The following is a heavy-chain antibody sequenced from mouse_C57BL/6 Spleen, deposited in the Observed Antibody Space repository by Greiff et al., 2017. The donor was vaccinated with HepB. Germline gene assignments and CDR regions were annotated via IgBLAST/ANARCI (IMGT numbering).Heavy chain of an antibody. J-gene: IGHJ4*01. CDR3: AREYYDYDEGYYYAMDY. D-gene: IGHD2-4*01. Sequence: VQLKESGPGLVKPSQSLSLTCSVTGYSITSGYYWNWIRQFPGNKLEWMGYISYDGSNNYNPSLKNRISITRDTSKNQFFLKLNSVTTEDTATYYCAREYYDYDEGYYYAMDYWGQGTSVTVSS. CDR2: ISYDGSN. CDR1: GYSITSGYY. V-gene: IGHV3-6*01.